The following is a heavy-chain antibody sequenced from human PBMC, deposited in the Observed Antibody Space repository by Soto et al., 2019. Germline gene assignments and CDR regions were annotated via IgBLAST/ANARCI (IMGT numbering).Heavy chain of an antibody. V-gene: IGHV1-18*01. CDR2: INTYNGMT. Sequence: QVQLVQSGGEVKKPGASVTVSCKASGYTFINYHITWVRQAPGQGLEWMAWINTYNGMTDYAQRFQGRVTMTRDKSTSTAYMELRNLGSDYTAVYFCAKSPRGEMATDWGQGTLVTVSS. D-gene: IGHD5-12*01. J-gene: IGHJ4*02. CDR1: GYTFINYH. CDR3: AKSPRGEMATD.